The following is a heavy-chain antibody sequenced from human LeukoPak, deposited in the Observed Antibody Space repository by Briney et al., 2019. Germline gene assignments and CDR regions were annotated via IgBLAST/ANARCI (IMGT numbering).Heavy chain of an antibody. CDR1: GYAFTSYY. CDR3: ARVGDSSGYSYYFDY. V-gene: IGHV1-46*01. J-gene: IGHJ4*02. CDR2: INPSGGST. D-gene: IGHD3-22*01. Sequence: ASVKVSCKASGYAFTSYYMHWVRQAPGQGLECMGIINPSGGSTSYAQKFQGRVTMTRDTSTSTVYMELSSLRSEDTAVYYCARVGDSSGYSYYFDYWGQGTLVTVSS.